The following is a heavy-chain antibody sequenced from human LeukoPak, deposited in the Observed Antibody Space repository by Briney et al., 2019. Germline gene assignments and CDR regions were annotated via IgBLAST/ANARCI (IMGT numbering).Heavy chain of an antibody. D-gene: IGHD6-19*01. CDR2: IVGGGVTT. J-gene: IGHJ6*02. Sequence: GGSLRLSCEASGFTFSRYGLSWVRQAPGTGLEWVSIIVGGGVTTYYAGSVKGRFTVSRDDSRSMMYLQMNSLTADDTAVYYCARDVEGTGWPYYGLGVWGQGTTVTVSS. CDR1: GFTFSRYG. CDR3: ARDVEGTGWPYYGLGV. V-gene: IGHV3-23*01.